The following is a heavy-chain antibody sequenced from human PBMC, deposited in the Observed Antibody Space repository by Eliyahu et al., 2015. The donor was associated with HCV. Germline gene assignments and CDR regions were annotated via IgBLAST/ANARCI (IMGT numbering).Heavy chain of an antibody. CDR3: ARDGGATFDY. J-gene: IGHJ4*02. CDR1: GFXFSSYG. CDR2: IXSGSGTI. D-gene: IGHD1-26*01. Sequence: EVQLVESGGGFVQPGGSLRLSCXXXGFXFSSYGMNWVRQAPGKGLGXVSYIXSGSGTIYYADSVKGRFTISRDNAKNSLFLQMNSLRDDDTAVYYCARDGGATFDYWGQGKQVTVSS. V-gene: IGHV3-48*02.